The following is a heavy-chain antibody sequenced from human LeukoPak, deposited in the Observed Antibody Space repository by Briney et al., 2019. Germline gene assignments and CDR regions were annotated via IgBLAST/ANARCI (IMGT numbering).Heavy chain of an antibody. Sequence: TGGSLRLSCAASGFTFSNYWMSWVRQAPGKGLELVANIKEDGGEKYYVDSVKGRFTISRDNAKNSLYLQMTSLRAEDTAVYYCARDAGYFVHDYWGQGTPVTVSS. J-gene: IGHJ4*02. V-gene: IGHV3-7*01. CDR3: ARDAGYFVHDY. D-gene: IGHD1-26*01. CDR2: IKEDGGEK. CDR1: GFTFSNYW.